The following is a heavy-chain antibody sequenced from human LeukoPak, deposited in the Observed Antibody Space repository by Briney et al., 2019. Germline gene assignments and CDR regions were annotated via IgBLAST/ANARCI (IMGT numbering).Heavy chain of an antibody. J-gene: IGHJ3*02. CDR2: IIWGGGCT. D-gene: IGHD6-13*01. V-gene: IGHV3-43*01. CDR1: GFTFGDYC. Sequence: GALRLSLAASGFTFGDYCMHLVRQASGKGLEWVSLIIWGGGCTYYADSVKGRFTISRDNSKNSLYLQMNSLRTEDTALYYCAKDITSSWYIASGAFDIWGQGTMVTVSS. CDR3: AKDITSSWYIASGAFDI.